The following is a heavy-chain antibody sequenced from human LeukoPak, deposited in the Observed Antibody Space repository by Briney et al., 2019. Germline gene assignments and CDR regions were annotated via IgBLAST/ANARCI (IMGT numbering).Heavy chain of an antibody. CDR2: IYYSGST. D-gene: IGHD3-22*01. J-gene: IGHJ3*02. CDR1: GGSISSYY. V-gene: IGHV4-59*06. CDR3: ARVLHYYDRSGYYSGLFDI. Sequence: SETLSLTCTVSGGSISSYYWSWIRQHPGKGLEWMGYIYYSGSTYYSPSLKSRVIISIDTSKNQFSLKLSSVTAADTAVYYCARVLHYYDRSGYYSGLFDIWGQGTMVTVSS.